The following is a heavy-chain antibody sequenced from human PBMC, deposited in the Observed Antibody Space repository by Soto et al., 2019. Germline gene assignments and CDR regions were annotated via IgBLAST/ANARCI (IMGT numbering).Heavy chain of an antibody. CDR1: GGSISSGGYY. D-gene: IGHD3-22*01. CDR3: AQRGEYYDSSGWFDP. CDR2: IYYSGST. V-gene: IGHV4-31*03. Sequence: SETLSLTCTVSGGSISSGGYYWSWIRQHPGKGLEWIGYIYYSGSTYYNPSLKSRVTISVDTSKNQFSLKLSSVTAADTAVYYCAQRGEYYDSSGWFDPWGQGTLVTVSS. J-gene: IGHJ5*02.